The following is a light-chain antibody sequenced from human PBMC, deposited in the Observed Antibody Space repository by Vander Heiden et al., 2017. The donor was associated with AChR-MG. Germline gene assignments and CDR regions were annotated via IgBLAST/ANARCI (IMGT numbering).Light chain of an antibody. CDR3: QSFDSSLRGSL. CDR2: DNN. J-gene: IGLJ3*02. V-gene: IGLV1-40*01. Sequence: QSVLTQPPSVSGAPGQRVTIPCTGSSPHIGAGYDVRWYQELPGTAPKLLIYDNNNRPSGVPDRFSGSKSGTSASLAITGLQAEDEADYYCQSFDSSLRGSLFGGGTKLTVL. CDR1: SPHIGAGYD.